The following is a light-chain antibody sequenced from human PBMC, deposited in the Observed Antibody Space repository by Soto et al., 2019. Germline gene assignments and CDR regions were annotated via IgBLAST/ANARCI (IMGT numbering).Light chain of an antibody. CDR3: VQSCDFPPT. V-gene: IGKV1-6*01. CDR1: QGIRDD. Sequence: AIQMTQSPSSLSAFVGDTVTITCRASQGIRDDLGWYRQKPGKAPKLLIYASSNLQSGVPSRFSGSGSGSDFTLTISSLQPEDFATYYCVQSCDFPPTFGQGTKVDIK. CDR2: ASS. J-gene: IGKJ1*01.